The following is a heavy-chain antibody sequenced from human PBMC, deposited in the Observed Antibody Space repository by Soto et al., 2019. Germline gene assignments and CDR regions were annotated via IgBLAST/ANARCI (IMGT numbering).Heavy chain of an antibody. D-gene: IGHD6-19*01. CDR1: GGPVSSSSYY. J-gene: IGHJ4*02. CDR2: IYSSGST. V-gene: IGHV4-39*01. CDR3: ARRRYSSGCFDY. Sequence: QLQLQESGPGLVKPSETLSLTCTVSGGPVSSSSYYWGWIRQPPRKGLEWIGNIYSSGSTYYNASLKRRVTIPVDTSKNQFSLKLSSVTAADTAVYYCARRRYSSGCFDYWGQGTLVTVSS.